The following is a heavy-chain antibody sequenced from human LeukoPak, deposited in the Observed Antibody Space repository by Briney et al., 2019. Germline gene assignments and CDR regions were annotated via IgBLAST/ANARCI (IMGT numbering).Heavy chain of an antibody. J-gene: IGHJ4*02. Sequence: SETLSLTCTVSGGSIISYYWSWIRQPPGKGLEWIGYIYYSGSTNYNPSLKSRVTISVDTSKNQFSLKLSSVTAADTAVYYCARVPPYSSSWSFDYWGQGTLVTVPS. CDR2: IYYSGST. V-gene: IGHV4-59*01. CDR1: GGSIISYY. CDR3: ARVPPYSSSWSFDY. D-gene: IGHD6-13*01.